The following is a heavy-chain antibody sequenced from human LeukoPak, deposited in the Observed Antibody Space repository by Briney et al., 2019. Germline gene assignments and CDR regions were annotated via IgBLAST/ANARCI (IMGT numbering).Heavy chain of an antibody. CDR1: GFTFSSYA. V-gene: IGHV3-23*01. J-gene: IGHJ4*02. CDR2: ISGSGGST. CDR3: ANTRDYYDSSGYLDY. D-gene: IGHD3-22*01. Sequence: GGSLRLSCAASGFTFSSYAMSWVRQAPGKGLEWVSAISGSGGSTYYADSVKGLFTISRDNSKNTLYLQMNSLRAEDTAVYYCANTRDYYDSSGYLDYWGQGTLVTVSS.